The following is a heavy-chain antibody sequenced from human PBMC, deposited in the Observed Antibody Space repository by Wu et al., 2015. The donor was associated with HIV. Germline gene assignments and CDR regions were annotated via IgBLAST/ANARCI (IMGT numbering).Heavy chain of an antibody. V-gene: IGHV1-46*03. D-gene: IGHD3-3*01. CDR2: INPSGGST. CDR1: GYTFTSYY. J-gene: IGHJ6*03. CDR3: ARGGPFWSGYLGDYYYYYMDV. Sequence: QVQLVQSGAEVKKPGASVKVSCKASGYTFTSYYMHWVRQAPGQGLEWMGIINPSGGSTSYAQKFQGRVTMTRDTSTSTVYMELSSLRSEDTAVYYCARGGPFWSGYLGDYYYYYMDVWGKGTTVTVSS.